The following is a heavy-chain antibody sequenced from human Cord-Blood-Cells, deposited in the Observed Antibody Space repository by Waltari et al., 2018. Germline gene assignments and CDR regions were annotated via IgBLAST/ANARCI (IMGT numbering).Heavy chain of an antibody. CDR1: GGSFSGYY. CDR2: INHSGST. D-gene: IGHD3-10*01. CDR3: AREPLYGPYP. J-gene: IGHJ5*02. V-gene: IGHV4-34*01. Sequence: QVQLQQWGAGLLKPSETLSLTCAVNGGSFSGYYWTWIRQPPGKGLEWIGEINHSGSTNYNPSLNSRVTISVDTSKNQFSLKLSSVTAADTAVYYCAREPLYGPYPWGQGTLVTVSS.